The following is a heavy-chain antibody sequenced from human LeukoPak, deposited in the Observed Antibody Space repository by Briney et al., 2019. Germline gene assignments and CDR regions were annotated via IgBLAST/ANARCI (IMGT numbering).Heavy chain of an antibody. V-gene: IGHV3-66*01. Sequence: PGGSLRLSCAASGFTVSNNYMSWVRQAPGGGLEWVSVIYSGGSIYYADSVKGRFSISRDNSKNTVYLQMNVLRAEDTAVYYCVKEYIVGTTRTGAFDYWGQGILVTVSS. J-gene: IGHJ4*02. CDR3: VKEYIVGTTRTGAFDY. CDR1: GFTVSNNY. CDR2: IYSGGSI. D-gene: IGHD1-26*01.